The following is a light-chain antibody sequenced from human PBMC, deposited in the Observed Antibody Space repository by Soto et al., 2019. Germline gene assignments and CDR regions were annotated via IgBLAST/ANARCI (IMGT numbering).Light chain of an antibody. V-gene: IGKV3D-20*01. CDR2: DAS. CDR3: QQSGSSPIT. J-gene: IGKJ5*01. CDR1: QSVSRSY. Sequence: EIVLAPSPVTLSLSPVDRATLSCGASQSVSRSYLAWYQQKPGLAPRLIIYDASTRATGIPDRFSGSGSGTDFTLTISRLEPEDFAVYYCQQSGSSPITFGQGTRLEIK.